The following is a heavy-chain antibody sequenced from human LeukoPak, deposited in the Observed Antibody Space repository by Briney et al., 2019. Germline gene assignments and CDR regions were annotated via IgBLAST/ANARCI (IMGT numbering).Heavy chain of an antibody. CDR2: IIPIFGTA. J-gene: IGHJ5*02. D-gene: IGHD6-13*01. Sequence: SVKVSCKASGGTFSSYAISWVRQAPGQGLEWMGRIIPIFGTANYAQKFQGRVTITTDESTSTAYMGLSSLRSEDTAVYYCAREPSSSWYFWFEPWGQGTLVTVSS. CDR1: GGTFSSYA. CDR3: AREPSSSWYFWFEP. V-gene: IGHV1-69*05.